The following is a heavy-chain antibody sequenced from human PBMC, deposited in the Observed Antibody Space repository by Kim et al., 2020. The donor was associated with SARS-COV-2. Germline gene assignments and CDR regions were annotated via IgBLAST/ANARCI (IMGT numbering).Heavy chain of an antibody. D-gene: IGHD3-16*01. Sequence: TYYSDSVKGRFTISRDNSKNTLDLQMNSLGAEDTAVYYCARGGGRDAFDIWGQGTMVTVSS. V-gene: IGHV3-53*01. J-gene: IGHJ3*02. CDR3: ARGGGRDAFDI. CDR2: T.